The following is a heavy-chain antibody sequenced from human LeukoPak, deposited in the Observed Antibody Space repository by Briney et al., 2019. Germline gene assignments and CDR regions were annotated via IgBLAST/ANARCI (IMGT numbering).Heavy chain of an antibody. CDR2: IRFDGINK. Sequence: PGGALRLSCAASGFIFSTYGMHWVRQAPGKGLEGVAFIRFDGINKNYADSVKGRFTISRDNSKNTLYLNMNSLRAEDTGVYYCAKEGTTVTTVAFDIWGQGTMVTVSA. CDR1: GFIFSTYG. V-gene: IGHV3-30*02. CDR3: AKEGTTVTTVAFDI. J-gene: IGHJ3*02. D-gene: IGHD4-11*01.